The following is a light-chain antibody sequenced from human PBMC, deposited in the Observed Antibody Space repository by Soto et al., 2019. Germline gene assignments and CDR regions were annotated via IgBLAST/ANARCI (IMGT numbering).Light chain of an antibody. CDR1: QSVSSY. CDR2: DAS. J-gene: IGKJ1*01. Sequence: LTLTHATLSLSAGERATLSCSASQSVSSYLAWYQQKVGQAPRLLLYDASNRATGIPARFSGSGSATDFTLTISSLEAEDVAIYYCQQRYNSPRTFGQGTKVDNK. V-gene: IGKV3-11*01. CDR3: QQRYNSPRT.